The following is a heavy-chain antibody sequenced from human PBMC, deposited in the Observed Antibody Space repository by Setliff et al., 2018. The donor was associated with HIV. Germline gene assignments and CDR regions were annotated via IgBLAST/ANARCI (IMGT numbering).Heavy chain of an antibody. CDR1: ADTFSSRV. J-gene: IGHJ5*02. Sequence: SVKVSCKASADTFSSRVISWFRQAPGQGLEWMGGIIPIFGSANFPQNFQGRLTVTVDEPTSTAYMELSSLTSDDTAVYYCARPTYYTDNSGHPRYYFETWGQGTRVTVSS. CDR3: ARPTYYTDNSGHPRYYFET. CDR2: IIPIFGSA. V-gene: IGHV1-69*13. D-gene: IGHD3-22*01.